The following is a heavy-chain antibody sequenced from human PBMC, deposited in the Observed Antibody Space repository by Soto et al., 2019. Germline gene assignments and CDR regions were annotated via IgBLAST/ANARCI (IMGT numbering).Heavy chain of an antibody. V-gene: IGHV1-18*01. D-gene: IGHD6-13*01. J-gene: IGHJ4*02. CDR1: GFTFTHYG. CDR3: ARTDSRPQDFDY. CDR2: ISTYNGNT. Sequence: ASVKVSRQGSGFTFTHYGINWGRQAPGQGLEWMGWISTYNGNTNYAQKLQGRVTMTTHTSTSTAYMELRSLRSDDTAVYYCARTDSRPQDFDYWGQGTLVTVSS.